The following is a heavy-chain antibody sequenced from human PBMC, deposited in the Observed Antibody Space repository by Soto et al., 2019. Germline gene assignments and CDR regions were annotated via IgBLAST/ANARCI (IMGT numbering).Heavy chain of an antibody. J-gene: IGHJ6*02. V-gene: IGHV3-33*01. D-gene: IGHD3-10*01. CDR1: GFTFNNYG. CDR2: ILNDGSNR. Sequence: QVQLVESGGGVVQPGTSLRLSCAASGFTFNNYGMHWVRQAPGKGLEWVAVILNDGSNRYHADSVKDRFTISRDNSKNTLYLQMNGLRAEDTAVYYCARDDEYSGNGMDVWGEGTTVTV. CDR3: ARDDEYSGNGMDV.